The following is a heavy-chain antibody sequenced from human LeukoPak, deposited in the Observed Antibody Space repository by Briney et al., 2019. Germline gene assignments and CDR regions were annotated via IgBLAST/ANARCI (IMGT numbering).Heavy chain of an antibody. CDR3: ASFAGGYYGSGSYYNSPNDY. V-gene: IGHV1-18*01. CDR1: GYTFTSYG. D-gene: IGHD3-10*01. CDR2: ISAYNGNT. Sequence: ASVKVSCKASGYTFTSYGISWVRQAPGQGLEWMGWISAYNGNTNYAQKLQGRVTMTTDTSTSTAYMEPRSLRSDDTAVYYCASFAGGYYGSGSYYNSPNDYWGQGTLVTVSS. J-gene: IGHJ4*02.